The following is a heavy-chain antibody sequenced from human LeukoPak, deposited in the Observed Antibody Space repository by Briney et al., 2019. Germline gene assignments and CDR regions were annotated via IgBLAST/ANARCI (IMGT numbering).Heavy chain of an antibody. CDR1: GFTFSSYS. V-gene: IGHV3-21*01. CDR2: ISSSSSYI. Sequence: PGGSLRLSCAASGFTFSSYSMNWVRQAPGKGLEWVSSISSSSSYIYYADSVKGRFTISRDNAKNSLYLQMNSLRAEDTAVYYCARDRNYYGSGSFLWFDPWGQGTLVTVSS. CDR3: ARDRNYYGSGSFLWFDP. J-gene: IGHJ5*02. D-gene: IGHD3-10*01.